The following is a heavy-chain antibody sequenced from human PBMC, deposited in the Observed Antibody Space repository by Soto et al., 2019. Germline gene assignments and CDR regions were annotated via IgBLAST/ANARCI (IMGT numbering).Heavy chain of an antibody. Sequence: GGSLRLSCAASGFTFSSYAMSWVRQAPGKGLEWVSAISGSGGSTYYADSVKGRFTISRDNSKNTLYLQMNSLRAEDTAVYYCAKDKIVTMIVDYYGMDVWGQGTTVTV. CDR2: ISGSGGST. J-gene: IGHJ6*02. V-gene: IGHV3-23*01. CDR1: GFTFSSYA. D-gene: IGHD3-22*01. CDR3: AKDKIVTMIVDYYGMDV.